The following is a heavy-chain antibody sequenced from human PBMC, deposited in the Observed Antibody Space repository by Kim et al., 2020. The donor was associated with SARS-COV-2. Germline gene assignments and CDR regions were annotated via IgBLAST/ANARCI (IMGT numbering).Heavy chain of an antibody. J-gene: IGHJ4*02. V-gene: IGHV1-3*01. CDR3: ARDKATAD. D-gene: IGHD4-4*01. Sequence: NGNTKYSQKFQGRVTITRDTSATTAYMEVSSLRSEDTAVYYCARDKATADWGQGTVVTVSS. CDR2: NGNT.